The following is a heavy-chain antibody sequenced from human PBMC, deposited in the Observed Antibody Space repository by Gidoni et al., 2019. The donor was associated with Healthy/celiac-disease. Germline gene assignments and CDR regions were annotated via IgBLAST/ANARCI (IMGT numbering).Heavy chain of an antibody. D-gene: IGHD5-12*01. V-gene: IGHV3-21*01. CDR2: ISSSSSYI. Sequence: EVQLVESGGGLVKPGGSLRLSCAASGFTFSSYSMNWVRQAPGQGLEWVSSISSSSSYIYYADSVKGRFTISRDNAKNSLYLQMNSLRAEDTAVYYCARDTPRWLQSHEGDYYYGMDVWGQGTTVTVSS. J-gene: IGHJ6*02. CDR3: ARDTPRWLQSHEGDYYYGMDV. CDR1: GFTFSSYS.